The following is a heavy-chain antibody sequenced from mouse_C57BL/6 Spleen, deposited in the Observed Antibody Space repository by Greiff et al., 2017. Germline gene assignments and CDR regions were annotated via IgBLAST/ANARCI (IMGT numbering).Heavy chain of an antibody. CDR3: AWDCDGESFAY. J-gene: IGHJ3*01. CDR2: IYPYNGVS. V-gene: IGHV1-31*01. Sequence: VQLQQSGPELVKPGASVKISCKASGYSFTGYYMHWVKQSHGNILDWIGYIYPYNGVSSYNQKFKGKATLTLAKSSSTASMELRSLTSEDSAVYCCAWDCDGESFAYWGQGTLVTVSA. D-gene: IGHD4-1*01. CDR1: GYSFTGYY.